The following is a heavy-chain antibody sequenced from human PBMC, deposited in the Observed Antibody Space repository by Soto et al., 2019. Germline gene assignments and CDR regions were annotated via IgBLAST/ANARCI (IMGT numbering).Heavy chain of an antibody. Sequence: SETLSRTCTVSGGSISSYYWSWIRQPPGKGLEWIGYIYYSGSTNYNPSLKSRVTISVDTSKNQFSLNLSSVTAADTAVYYCAREPIRGNWFDPWGQGTLVTVSS. D-gene: IGHD1-20*01. CDR2: IYYSGST. CDR1: GGSISSYY. CDR3: AREPIRGNWFDP. J-gene: IGHJ5*02. V-gene: IGHV4-59*01.